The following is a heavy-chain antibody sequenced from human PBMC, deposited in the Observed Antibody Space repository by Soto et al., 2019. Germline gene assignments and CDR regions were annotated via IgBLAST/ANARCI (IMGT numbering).Heavy chain of an antibody. V-gene: IGHV4-30-4*01. CDR2: IYYSGST. J-gene: IGHJ4*02. Sequence: PSETLSLTCTVSGGSISSGDYYWSWIRQPPGKGLEWIGYIYYSGSTYYNPSLKSRVTISVDTSKNQFSLKLSSVTAADTAVYYCARVSEMATSEFDYWGQGTLVTVSS. D-gene: IGHD5-12*01. CDR3: ARVSEMATSEFDY. CDR1: GGSISSGDYY.